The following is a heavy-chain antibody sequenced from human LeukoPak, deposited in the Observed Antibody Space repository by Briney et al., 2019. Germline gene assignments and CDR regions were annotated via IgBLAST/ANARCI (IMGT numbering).Heavy chain of an antibody. CDR2: IKQGGSES. V-gene: IGHV3-7*01. Sequence: PGGSLRLSCAASGFTLDSYWMTWVRQVPGKGLEWVANIKQGGSESYYVDSVKGRFTISRDNAKNSVYLQMDSLRVEDTAVYYCARVGAWELQRVFDYWGQGTLVTVSS. CDR1: GFTLDSYW. CDR3: ARVGAWELQRVFDY. J-gene: IGHJ4*02. D-gene: IGHD6-25*01.